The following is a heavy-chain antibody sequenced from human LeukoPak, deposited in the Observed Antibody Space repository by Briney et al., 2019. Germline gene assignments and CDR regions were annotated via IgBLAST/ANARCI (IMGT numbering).Heavy chain of an antibody. CDR2: ISYDGSNK. Sequence: GRSLRLSCAASGFTFSSYAMHWVRQAPGKGLEWVAVISYDGSNKYYADSVKGRFTISRDNSKNTLYLQMNSLRAEDTAVYYRARDSGDYGDNNIDYWGQGTLVTVSS. D-gene: IGHD4-17*01. J-gene: IGHJ4*02. CDR1: GFTFSSYA. CDR3: ARDSGDYGDNNIDY. V-gene: IGHV3-30-3*01.